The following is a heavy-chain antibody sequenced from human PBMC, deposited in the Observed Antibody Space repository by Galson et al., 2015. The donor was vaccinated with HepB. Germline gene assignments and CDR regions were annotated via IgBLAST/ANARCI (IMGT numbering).Heavy chain of an antibody. V-gene: IGHV3-30-3*01. CDR2: ISYDGSNK. D-gene: IGHD3-22*01. J-gene: IGHJ4*02. CDR3: ARANFYDSSGYFVS. Sequence: SLRLSCAASGFTFSSHAMHWVRQAPGKGLEWVAVISYDGSNKYYADSVKGRFTISRDNSKNTLYLQMNSLRAEDTALYYCARANFYDSSGYFVSWGQGTLVTVSS. CDR1: GFTFSSHA.